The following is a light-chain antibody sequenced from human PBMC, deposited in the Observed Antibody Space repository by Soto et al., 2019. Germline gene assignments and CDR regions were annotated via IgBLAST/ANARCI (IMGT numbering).Light chain of an antibody. V-gene: IGKV1-39*01. CDR3: PPSSTPLPLT. CDR2: AAA. J-gene: IGKJ4*01. Sequence: DIQMTQSPSSLSASVGDRVTITCRASQSITTYLNWYQQKPGKAPKLLIYAAATLQSGVPSRFSGSGSGTDFTLTISSLQPEDFSTYHRPPSSTPLPLTFRVGTRVDIK. CDR1: QSITTY.